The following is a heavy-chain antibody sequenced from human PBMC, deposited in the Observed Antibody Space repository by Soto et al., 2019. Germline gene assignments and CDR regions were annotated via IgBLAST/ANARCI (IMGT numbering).Heavy chain of an antibody. V-gene: IGHV1-3*01. CDR3: ARADFWSGYYQYYFDY. CDR1: GYTFTSYA. CDR2: INAGNGNT. D-gene: IGHD3-3*01. J-gene: IGHJ4*02. Sequence: QVQLVQSGAEVKKPGASVKVSCKASGYTFTSYAMHWERQAPGQRLEWMGWINAGNGNTKYSQKFQGRVTITRDTSASTAYMELSSLRSEDTAVYYCARADFWSGYYQYYFDYWGQGTLVTVSS.